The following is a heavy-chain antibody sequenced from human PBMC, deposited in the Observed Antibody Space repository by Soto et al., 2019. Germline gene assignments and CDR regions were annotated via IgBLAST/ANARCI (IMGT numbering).Heavy chain of an antibody. CDR1: GYTLTELS. CDR3: ATDLRDYDFWNGYQDKLMDV. D-gene: IGHD3-3*01. V-gene: IGHV1-24*01. CDR2: FDPEDGET. J-gene: IGHJ6*03. Sequence: ASVKVSCKVSGYTLTELSMHWVRQAPGKGLEWMGGFDPEDGETIYAQKFQGRVTMTEDTSTDTAYMELSSLRSEDTAVYYCATDLRDYDFWNGYQDKLMDVWGKGTTVTVS.